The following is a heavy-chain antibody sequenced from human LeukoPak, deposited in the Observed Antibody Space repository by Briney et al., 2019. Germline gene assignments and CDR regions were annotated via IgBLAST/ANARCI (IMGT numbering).Heavy chain of an antibody. J-gene: IGHJ4*02. CDR1: GGSFSGYY. CDR3: AIEGGIAAAGEGYNDY. CDR2: INHSGST. V-gene: IGHV4-34*01. D-gene: IGHD6-13*01. Sequence: SETLSLACAVYGGSFSGYYWSWILQPPGKGLEWIGEINHSGSTNYNPSLKSRVTISVDTSKNQFSLKLSSVTAADAAVYYCAIEGGIAAAGEGYNDYWGQGTLVTVSS.